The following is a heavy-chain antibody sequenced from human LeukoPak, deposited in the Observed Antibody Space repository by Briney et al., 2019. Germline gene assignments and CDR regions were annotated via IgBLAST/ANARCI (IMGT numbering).Heavy chain of an antibody. J-gene: IGHJ4*02. CDR3: ARIIAARFFEY. CDR1: GGSISRYY. CDR2: IYTSGST. V-gene: IGHV4-4*09. Sequence: PWETLSLTCTVSGGSISRYYWSWIRQPPGKGLEWIGYIYTSGSTNYNPSLKSRVTISVDTSKNQFSLKLSSVTAADTAVYYCARIIAARFFEYWGQGTLVTVSS. D-gene: IGHD6-6*01.